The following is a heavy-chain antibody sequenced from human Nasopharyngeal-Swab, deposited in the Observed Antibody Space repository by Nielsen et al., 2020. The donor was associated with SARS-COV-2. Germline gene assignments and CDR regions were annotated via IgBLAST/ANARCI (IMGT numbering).Heavy chain of an antibody. CDR3: ARGTAMVTAFDY. D-gene: IGHD5-18*01. CDR2: IDWDDDK. CDR1: VFSLSTSRMC. J-gene: IGHJ4*02. Sequence: SGPTLVQPTQTLTLTCTFSVFSLSTSRMCVSWIRQPPGKALEWLARIDWDDDKYYSTSLKTRLTISKDTSKNQVVLTMTNMDPVDTATYYCARGTAMVTAFDYWGQGTLVTVSS. V-gene: IGHV2-70*11.